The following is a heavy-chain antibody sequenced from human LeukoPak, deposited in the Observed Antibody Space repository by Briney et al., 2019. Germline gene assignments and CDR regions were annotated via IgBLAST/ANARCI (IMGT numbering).Heavy chain of an antibody. V-gene: IGHV4-59*01. CDR1: GDSISGYY. Sequence: PSETLSLTCTVSGDSISGYYGSWVRQPPGKGLEWVGYIYYSGSTNYNPSLKSQVTISVDTSKNQFSLKLSSVTAADTAVYYCARDLYGYYPRGYYGMDVWGKGTTVTVSS. CDR2: IYYSGST. J-gene: IGHJ6*04. CDR3: ARDLYGYYPRGYYGMDV. D-gene: IGHD4-17*01.